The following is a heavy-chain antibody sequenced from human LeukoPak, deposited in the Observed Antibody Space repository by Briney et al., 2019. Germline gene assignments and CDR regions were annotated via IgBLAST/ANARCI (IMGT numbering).Heavy chain of an antibody. D-gene: IGHD3-10*02. CDR1: GFTFSSYS. V-gene: IGHV3-48*04. J-gene: IGHJ6*04. Sequence: GGSLRLSCAASGFTFSSYSMNWVRQAPGKGLEWVSYISYTNTIHYADSVKGRFTISRDNAKNSLYLQMNSLRAEDTAVYYCAELGITMIGGVWGKGTTVTISS. CDR2: ISYTNTI. CDR3: AELGITMIGGV.